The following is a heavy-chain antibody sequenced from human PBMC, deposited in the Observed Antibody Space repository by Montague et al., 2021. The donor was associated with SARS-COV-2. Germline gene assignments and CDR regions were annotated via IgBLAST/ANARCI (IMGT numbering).Heavy chain of an antibody. CDR2: IYYSGCT. D-gene: IGHD4-23*01. CDR1: GGSISSRSYY. CDR3: ARLRGDYGGTYDTFDI. Sequence: SETLSLTCTVSGGSISSRSYYWGWIRQPLGKGLEWIGSIYYSGCTYYNPSLKSRVTISVDTSKNQFSLKLSSVTAADTAVYYCARLRGDYGGTYDTFDIWGQGTMVTVSS. J-gene: IGHJ3*02. V-gene: IGHV4-39*01.